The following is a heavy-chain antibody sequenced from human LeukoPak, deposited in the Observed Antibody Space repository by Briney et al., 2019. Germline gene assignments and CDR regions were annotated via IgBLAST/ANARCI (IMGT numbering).Heavy chain of an antibody. Sequence: SETLSLTCAVYGGSFSGYYWSWIRQPPGKGLEWIGEINHSGSTNYNPSLQSRVTISVDTSKNQFSLKLSSVTAADTAVYYCARLGYDYVWGSYRTWWFDPWGQGTLVTVSS. D-gene: IGHD3-16*02. CDR2: INHSGST. J-gene: IGHJ5*02. CDR1: GGSFSGYY. CDR3: ARLGYDYVWGSYRTWWFDP. V-gene: IGHV4-34*01.